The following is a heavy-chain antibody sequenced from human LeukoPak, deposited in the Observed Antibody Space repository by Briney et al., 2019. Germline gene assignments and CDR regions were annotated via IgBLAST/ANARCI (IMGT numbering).Heavy chain of an antibody. Sequence: GGSLRLSCAASGFTFSSYEMNWVRQAPGKGLVWVSRINSDGSSTSYADSVKGRFTISRDNAKNTLDLQMNSLRAEDTAVYYCTRGNDFWSGYSDYWGQGTLVTVSS. CDR1: GFTFSSYE. D-gene: IGHD3-3*01. CDR3: TRGNDFWSGYSDY. V-gene: IGHV3-74*01. J-gene: IGHJ4*02. CDR2: INSDGSST.